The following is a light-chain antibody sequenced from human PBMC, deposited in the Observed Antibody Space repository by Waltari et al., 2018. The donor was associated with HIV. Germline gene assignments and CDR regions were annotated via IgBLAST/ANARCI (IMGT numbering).Light chain of an antibody. V-gene: IGLV2-23*02. CDR1: SSDFGGYNY. CDR2: DVS. J-gene: IGLJ1*01. CDR3: CSYAGSSTYV. Sequence: QSALTQPASVSGSPGQSITISCTATSSDFGGYNYVSWYQQHPGKAPKLMIYDVSKRPSGVSNRFSGSKSGNTASLTISGLQAEDEADYYCCSYAGSSTYVFGTGTKVTVL.